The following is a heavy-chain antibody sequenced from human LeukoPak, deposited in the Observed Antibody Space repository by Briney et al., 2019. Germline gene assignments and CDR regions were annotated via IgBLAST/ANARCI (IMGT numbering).Heavy chain of an antibody. CDR2: IYGGGST. J-gene: IGHJ1*01. V-gene: IGHV3-53*04. CDR1: GFAVSNNY. D-gene: IGHD3-22*01. Sequence: GGSLRLSCAASGFAVSNNYMSWVRQAPGKGLEWVSIIYGGGSTYYADSVNGRFTISRHNSKNTLFLQMNSLRTEDTAVYYCARAYNSSGYWPEYFHHWGQGTLVTVSS. CDR3: ARAYNSSGYWPEYFHH.